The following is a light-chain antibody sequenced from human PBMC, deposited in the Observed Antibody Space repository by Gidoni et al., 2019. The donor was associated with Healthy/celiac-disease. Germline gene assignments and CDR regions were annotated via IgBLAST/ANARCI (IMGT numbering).Light chain of an antibody. CDR3: QQYNSDSPRT. CDR1: QSISSW. CDR2: DAS. Sequence: DIQMTQSPSTLSASVGDRVTITCRASQSISSWLAWYQQKPEKAPKLLIYDASSLESGVPSRCSGSGSGTEFTLTISSLQPDDFATYYCQQYNSDSPRTFGQGTKVEIK. V-gene: IGKV1-5*01. J-gene: IGKJ1*01.